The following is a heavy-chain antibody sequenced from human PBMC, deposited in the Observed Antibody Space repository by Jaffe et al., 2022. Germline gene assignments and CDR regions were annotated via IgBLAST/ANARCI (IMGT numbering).Heavy chain of an antibody. J-gene: IGHJ4*02. CDR2: IIPILGIA. CDR1: GGTFSSYT. CDR3: ARSGHSGSYDY. D-gene: IGHD1-26*01. V-gene: IGHV1-69*02. Sequence: QVQLVQSGAEVKKPGSSVKVSCKASGGTFSSYTISWVRQAPGQGLEWMGRIIPILGIANYAQKFQGRVTITADKSTSTAYMELSSLRSEDTAVYYCARSGHSGSYDYWGQGTLVTVSS.